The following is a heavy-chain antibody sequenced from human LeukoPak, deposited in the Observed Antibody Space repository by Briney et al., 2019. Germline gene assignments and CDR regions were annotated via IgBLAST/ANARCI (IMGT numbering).Heavy chain of an antibody. J-gene: IGHJ6*02. CDR3: AKALYSSGWYYYYGMDV. D-gene: IGHD6-19*01. V-gene: IGHV3-23*01. Sequence: PGGSLRLSCAASGFTFSSYAMSWVRQAPGKGLEWVSAISGSGGSTYYADSVKGRFTISRDNSKNTLYLQMNSLRAEDTAVYYCAKALYSSGWYYYYGMDVWGQGTTVTVSS. CDR1: GFTFSSYA. CDR2: ISGSGGST.